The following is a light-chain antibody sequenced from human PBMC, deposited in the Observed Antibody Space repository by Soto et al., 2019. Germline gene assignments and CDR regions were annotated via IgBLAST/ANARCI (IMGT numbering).Light chain of an antibody. CDR1: QSIGTW. CDR3: QQYATYAPST. Sequence: TQSPGTLSASVGDRITITCRASQSIGTWLAWYQHRPGEGPKLLIHDASSLESGVPSRFSGSGSATEFSLTISSLESGDSGTYHCQQYATYAPSTFGQGTKVEIK. CDR2: DAS. J-gene: IGKJ1*01. V-gene: IGKV1-5*01.